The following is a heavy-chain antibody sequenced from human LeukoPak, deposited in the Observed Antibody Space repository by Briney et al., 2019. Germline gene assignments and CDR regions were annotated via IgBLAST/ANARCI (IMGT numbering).Heavy chain of an antibody. V-gene: IGHV3-30*04. D-gene: IGHD3-3*01. J-gene: IGHJ6*02. CDR1: GFTFSSYA. CDR3: AREVWYYDFSAMWDYGMDV. CDR2: ISYDGSNK. Sequence: GRSLRLSCAASGFTFSSYAMHWVRQAPGKGLEWVAVISYDGSNKYYADSVKGRFTISRDNSKNTLYLQMNSLRAEDTAVYYCAREVWYYDFSAMWDYGMDVWGQGTTVTVSS.